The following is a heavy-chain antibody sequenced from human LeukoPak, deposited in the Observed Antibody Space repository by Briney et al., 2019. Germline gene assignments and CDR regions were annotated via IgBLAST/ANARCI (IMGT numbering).Heavy chain of an antibody. J-gene: IGHJ4*02. CDR2: IYYSGST. Sequence: SETLSLTCTVSGGSISSSSYYWGWIRQPPGKGLEWIGSIYYSGSTYFNPSLKSRVTISVDTSKNQFSLKLSSVTAADTAVYYCAGDPEWSYFDYWGQGTLVTVSS. CDR1: GGSISSSSYY. V-gene: IGHV4-39*07. D-gene: IGHD3-3*01. CDR3: AGDPEWSYFDY.